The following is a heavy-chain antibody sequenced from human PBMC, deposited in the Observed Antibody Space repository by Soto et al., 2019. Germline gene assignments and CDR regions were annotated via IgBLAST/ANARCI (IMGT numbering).Heavy chain of an antibody. Sequence: EVQLLQSGGGLVQPGGSLRLSCAASGFTFGAYAMTWVRQVPGKGLEWISTLTASGGNTNHAESVKGRFTVSRDNAKDTLFLEMHSLRAEDTGIYYCAKGPGSRGLDYWGQGNLVTVSS. V-gene: IGHV3-23*01. J-gene: IGHJ4*02. CDR2: LTASGGNT. D-gene: IGHD5-12*01. CDR3: AKGPGSRGLDY. CDR1: GFTFGAYA.